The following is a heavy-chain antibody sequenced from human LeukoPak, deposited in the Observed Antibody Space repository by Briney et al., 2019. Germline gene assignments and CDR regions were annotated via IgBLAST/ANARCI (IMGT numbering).Heavy chain of an antibody. CDR1: GFTFSNYG. Sequence: GGSLRLSCSASGFTFSNYGMNWVRQAPGKGLGWVSLIGGSGNNIYYADSVKGRFTISRDNSKNTLYLQMNSLRAEDTAVYYCARGSTSTWYDYWGQGILVTVSS. V-gene: IGHV3-23*01. J-gene: IGHJ4*02. D-gene: IGHD6-13*01. CDR2: IGGSGNNI. CDR3: ARGSTSTWYDY.